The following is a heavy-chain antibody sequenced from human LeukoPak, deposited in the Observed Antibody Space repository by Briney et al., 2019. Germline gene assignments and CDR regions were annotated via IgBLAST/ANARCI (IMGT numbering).Heavy chain of an antibody. CDR2: ISAYNGNT. D-gene: IGHD5-24*01. CDR1: GYTPTSYG. CDR3: ARDDGYKSSPFDY. V-gene: IGHV1-18*01. J-gene: IGHJ4*02. Sequence: ASVKVSCKPSGYTPTSYGISSVRPAPGQGLEWMGWISAYNGNTNYAQKLQGRVTMTTDTSTSTAYMELRSLRSDDTAVYYCARDDGYKSSPFDYWGQGTLVTVSS.